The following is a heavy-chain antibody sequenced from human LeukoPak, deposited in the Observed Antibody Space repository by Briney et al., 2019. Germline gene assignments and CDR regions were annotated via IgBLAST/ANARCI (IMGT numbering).Heavy chain of an antibody. Sequence: SETLSLTCTVSSNSISSGDYYWSWIRQPAGKGLEWIGRIYTSGSTNYNPSLKSRVTISGDTSKNQFSLRLSSVTAADTAVYYCARASYSYDINGWVPFDYWGQGTLVTVSS. CDR2: IYTSGST. V-gene: IGHV4-61*02. CDR3: ARASYSYDINGWVPFDY. J-gene: IGHJ4*02. CDR1: SNSISSGDYY. D-gene: IGHD3-22*01.